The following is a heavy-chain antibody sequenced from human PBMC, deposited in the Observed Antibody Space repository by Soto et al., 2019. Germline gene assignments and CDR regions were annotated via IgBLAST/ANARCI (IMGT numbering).Heavy chain of an antibody. CDR1: GFTFSSYG. J-gene: IGHJ1*01. Sequence: QVQLVESGGGVVQPGRSLRLSCAASGFTFSSYGMHWVRQAPGKGLEWVAVISYDGSNKYYADSVKGRFTISRDNSKNTLYLQMNSLRAEDTAVYYCAKGDSSGYWLEYLQHWGQGTLVTVSS. V-gene: IGHV3-30*18. CDR2: ISYDGSNK. D-gene: IGHD3-22*01. CDR3: AKGDSSGYWLEYLQH.